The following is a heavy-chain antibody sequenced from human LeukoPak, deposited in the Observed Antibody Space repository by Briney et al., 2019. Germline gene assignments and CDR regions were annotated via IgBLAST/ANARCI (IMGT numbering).Heavy chain of an antibody. J-gene: IGHJ4*02. CDR1: GDSVSTNSAA. Sequence: TLSLTCAISGDSVSTNSAAWNWIRQSPSRGLEWLGRTYYRSKWYNDYSVSVKSRITINPDTSKNQFSLQLNSVTPEDTAVYYCALVLRGSNAFDYWGQGTLVTVSS. V-gene: IGHV6-1*01. CDR2: TYYRSKWYN. CDR3: ALVLRGSNAFDY. D-gene: IGHD2/OR15-2a*01.